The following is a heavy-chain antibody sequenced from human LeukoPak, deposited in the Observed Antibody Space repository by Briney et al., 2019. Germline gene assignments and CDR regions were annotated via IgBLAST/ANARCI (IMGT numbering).Heavy chain of an antibody. D-gene: IGHD3-3*01. Sequence: SETLSLTCAVYGGSFSGYYWSWIRQPPGKGLEWIGEINHSGSTNYNPSLTSRVTISVDTSKNQFSLKLSSVTAADTAVYYCAGRATIFGVVIIVRAFDIWGQGTMVTVSS. CDR1: GGSFSGYY. J-gene: IGHJ3*02. V-gene: IGHV4-34*01. CDR2: INHSGST. CDR3: AGRATIFGVVIIVRAFDI.